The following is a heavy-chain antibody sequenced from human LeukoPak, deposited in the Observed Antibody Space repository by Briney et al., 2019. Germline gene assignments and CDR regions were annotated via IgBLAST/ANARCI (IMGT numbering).Heavy chain of an antibody. Sequence: GGSLRLSCVTSGFTFSRYWMHWVRQVPGKGLVWVSNIKTDGSFTSYADSVKGRFTISRDNAKNSLYLQMNSLRAEDTAVYYCASRRPYSSGGHIDYWGQGTLVTVSS. CDR3: ASRRPYSSGGHIDY. CDR1: GFTFSRYW. D-gene: IGHD6-19*01. V-gene: IGHV3-74*01. CDR2: IKTDGSFT. J-gene: IGHJ4*02.